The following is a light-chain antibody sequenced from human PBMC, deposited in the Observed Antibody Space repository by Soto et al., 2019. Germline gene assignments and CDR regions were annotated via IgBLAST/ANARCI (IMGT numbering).Light chain of an antibody. CDR2: GAS. V-gene: IGKV3-15*01. CDR3: QQYYGPLYS. J-gene: IGKJ2*01. CDR1: QSISSSN. Sequence: EIVMTQSPATLSVSPGERATLSCRASQSISSSNLAWYQQKPGQAPRLLIYGASSRATGIPPRFSGSGSGTEFTLTISSLQSEDFATYYCQQYYGPLYSFGQGTKLEI.